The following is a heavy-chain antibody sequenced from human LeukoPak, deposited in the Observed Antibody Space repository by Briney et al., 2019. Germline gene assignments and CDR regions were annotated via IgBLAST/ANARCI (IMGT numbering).Heavy chain of an antibody. CDR3: ARDLKIAAPDAGNL. Sequence: PGGSLRLSCAASGFTVSSNYMSWVRQAPGKGLECVSVIYSGGSTYYADSVKGRFTISRDNSKNTLYLQMNSLRAEDTAVYYCARDLKIAAPDAGNLWGQGTLVTVSS. CDR1: GFTVSSNY. J-gene: IGHJ4*02. D-gene: IGHD6-13*01. V-gene: IGHV3-53*01. CDR2: IYSGGST.